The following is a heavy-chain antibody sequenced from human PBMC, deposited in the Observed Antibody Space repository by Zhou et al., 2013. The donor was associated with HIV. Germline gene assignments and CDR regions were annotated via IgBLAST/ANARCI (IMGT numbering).Heavy chain of an antibody. V-gene: IGHV1-69*04. D-gene: IGHD5-12*01. Sequence: QVQLVQSGAEVKKPGSSVKVSCKASGGTFSSYAISWVRQAPGQGLEWMGRIIPILGIANYAQKFQGRVTITADKSTSTAYMELSSLRSEDTAVYYCARHSFSVANDAFDIWDQGTMVTVSS. J-gene: IGHJ3*02. CDR2: IIPILGIA. CDR1: GGTFSSYA. CDR3: ARHSFSVANDAFDI.